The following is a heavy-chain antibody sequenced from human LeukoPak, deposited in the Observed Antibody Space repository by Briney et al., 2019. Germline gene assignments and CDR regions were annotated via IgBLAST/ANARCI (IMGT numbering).Heavy chain of an antibody. D-gene: IGHD3-10*01. CDR3: AKDLVAGSYLEYFQH. V-gene: IGHV3-23*01. J-gene: IGHJ1*01. Sequence: GGSLRLSCAASGFTFSSYAMSWVRQAPGKGLEWVSAISGSGGSTYYADSVRGRFTISRGNSKNTLYLQMNSLSAEDPAVYYCAKDLVAGSYLEYFQHWGQGTLVSVPS. CDR2: ISGSGGST. CDR1: GFTFSSYA.